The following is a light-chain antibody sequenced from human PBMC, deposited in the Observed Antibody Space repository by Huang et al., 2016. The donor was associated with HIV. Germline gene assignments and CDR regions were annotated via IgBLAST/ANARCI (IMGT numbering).Light chain of an antibody. CDR3: QNYDRAPLS. CDR2: SAS. Sequence: LSAAVGDRVIIACRASQGIGNSVAWYRQTPGKVPYLLVYSASYLQLGVPSRFSGSGSGTHFTLTINGLQSDDFATYYCQNYDRAPLSFGPGTTVDVK. CDR1: QGIGNS. J-gene: IGKJ3*01. V-gene: IGKV1-27*01.